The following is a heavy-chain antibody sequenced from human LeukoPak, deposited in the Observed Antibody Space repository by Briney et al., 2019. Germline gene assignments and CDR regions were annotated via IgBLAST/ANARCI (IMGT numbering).Heavy chain of an antibody. CDR3: ARDQGTWYYYGSGSISPPSV. V-gene: IGHV3-21*01. CDR1: GFTFSSYS. CDR2: ISSSSSYI. Sequence: PGGSLRLSCAASGFTFSSYSMNWVRQAPGKGLEWVSSISSSSSYIYYADSVKGRFTISRDNAKNSLYLQMNSLRAEDTAVYYCARDQGTWYYYGSGSISPPSVWGKGTTVTISS. J-gene: IGHJ6*04. D-gene: IGHD3-10*01.